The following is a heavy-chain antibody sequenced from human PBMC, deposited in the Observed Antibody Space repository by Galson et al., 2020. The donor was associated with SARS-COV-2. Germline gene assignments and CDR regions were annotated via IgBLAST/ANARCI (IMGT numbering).Heavy chain of an antibody. V-gene: IGHV4-39*07. CDR1: GGSIGSSSYS. J-gene: IGHJ4*02. Sequence: SETLSLTCSVSGGSIGSSSYSWGWVRQPPGSGLEWIASIHYAVVTYDNPSLNNRVTMSVDTSNNQFSLSLSSVTAADTAVYYCARDHTITGVNFFDCWGQGTLVTVSS. CDR3: ARDHTITGVNFFDC. D-gene: IGHD7-27*01. CDR2: IHYAVVT.